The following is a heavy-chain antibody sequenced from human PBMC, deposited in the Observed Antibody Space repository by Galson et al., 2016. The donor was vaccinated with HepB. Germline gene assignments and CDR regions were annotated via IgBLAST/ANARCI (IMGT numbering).Heavy chain of an antibody. CDR3: ARGPPYSEFGY. D-gene: IGHD2-15*01. CDR1: GFSFSTYW. J-gene: IGHJ4*02. CDR2: VNSDGSST. Sequence: SLRLSCAASGFSFSTYWMHWVRQAPGKGLVWVSRVNSDGSSTTYADSVKGRFTIPRDNAKNTLYLQMNSLRAEDTAVYYSARGPPYSEFGYWGQGTLVTVSS. V-gene: IGHV3-74*01.